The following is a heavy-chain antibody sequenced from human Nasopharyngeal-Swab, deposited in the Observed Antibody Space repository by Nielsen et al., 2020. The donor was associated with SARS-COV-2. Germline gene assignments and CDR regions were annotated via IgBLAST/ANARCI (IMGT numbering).Heavy chain of an antibody. D-gene: IGHD3-22*01. CDR2: INHSGST. J-gene: IGHJ4*02. CDR3: ARGQGPRHYYDSSGYYYDVLGRGYYFDY. Sequence: WIRQAPGHGLERIGEINHSGSTNYNPSLKRRGTISVDTSKNQFSLKLSSVTAADTAVYYCARGQGPRHYYDSSGYYYDVLGRGYYFDYWGQGTLVTVSS. V-gene: IGHV4-34*01.